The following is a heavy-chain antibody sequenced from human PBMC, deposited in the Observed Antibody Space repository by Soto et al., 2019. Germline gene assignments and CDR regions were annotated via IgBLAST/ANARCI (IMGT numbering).Heavy chain of an antibody. J-gene: IGHJ4*02. CDR3: ARDGLLFSGPYRPSRFDY. Sequence: AGGSLRLSCAASGFKFSDYWMSWVRQAPGKGLEWVGNIKHDTGEAHYADSVKGRFTITRDNIKNFLFLQMNGLRSDDTASYYCARDGLLFSGPYRPSRFDYWGLGTLVTVSS. D-gene: IGHD3-16*02. V-gene: IGHV3-7*03. CDR1: GFKFSDYW. CDR2: IKHDTGEA.